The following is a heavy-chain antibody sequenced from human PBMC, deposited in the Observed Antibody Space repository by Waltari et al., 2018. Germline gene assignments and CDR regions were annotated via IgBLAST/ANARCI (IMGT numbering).Heavy chain of an antibody. CDR3: AKDPRGGSYLDY. CDR2: INHSGST. CDR1: GGSFSGYY. Sequence: QVQLQQWGAGLLKPSETLSLTCAVYGGSFSGYYWSWIRQPPGKGLEWIGEINHSGSTNYNPSLKSRVTISVDTSKNQFSLKLSSVTAADTAVYYCAKDPRGGSYLDYWGQGTLVTVSS. J-gene: IGHJ4*02. D-gene: IGHD1-26*01. V-gene: IGHV4-34*01.